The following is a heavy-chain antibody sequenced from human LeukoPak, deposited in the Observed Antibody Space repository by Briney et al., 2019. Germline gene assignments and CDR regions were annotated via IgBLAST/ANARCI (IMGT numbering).Heavy chain of an antibody. CDR3: ARELAAADSYYYYYYMDV. D-gene: IGHD6-13*01. CDR1: GGSISSYY. V-gene: IGHV4-59*01. J-gene: IGHJ6*03. Sequence: SETLSLTCTVSGGSISSYYWSWIRQPPGKGLEWIGYIYYSGSTNYNPSLKSRVTISLDTSKNQFSLKLSSVTAADTAVYYCARELAAADSYYYYYYMDVWGKGTTVTVSS. CDR2: IYYSGST.